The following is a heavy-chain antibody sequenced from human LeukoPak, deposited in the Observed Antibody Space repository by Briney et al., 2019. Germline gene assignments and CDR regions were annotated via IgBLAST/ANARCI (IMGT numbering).Heavy chain of an antibody. CDR3: ARKAIVPAAEWGFDP. Sequence: GASVKVSCKASGGTFSSYAISWVRQAPGQGLEWMGRIIPILGIANYAQKFQGRVTITADKSTSTAYMELSSLRSEDTAVYYCARKAIVPAAEWGFDPWGQGTLVTVSS. V-gene: IGHV1-69*04. CDR1: GGTFSSYA. CDR2: IIPILGIA. J-gene: IGHJ5*02. D-gene: IGHD2-2*01.